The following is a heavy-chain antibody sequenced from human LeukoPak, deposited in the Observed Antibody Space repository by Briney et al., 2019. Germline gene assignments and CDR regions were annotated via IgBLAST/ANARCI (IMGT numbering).Heavy chain of an antibody. CDR2: IYTGGNT. Sequence: GGSLRLSCTVSGFTVSSNSMSWGRQASGKGLEWVSFIYTGGNTHYSDSVKGRFTISRDNSKNTLYLQMNSLRADDTAVYYCARRAGEYSHPYDYWGQGTLVTVSS. J-gene: IGHJ4*02. V-gene: IGHV3-53*01. CDR3: ARRAGEYSHPYDY. D-gene: IGHD4-17*01. CDR1: GFTVSSNS.